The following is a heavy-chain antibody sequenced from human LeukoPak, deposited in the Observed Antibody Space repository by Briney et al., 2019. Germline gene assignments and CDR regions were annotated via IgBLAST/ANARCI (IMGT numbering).Heavy chain of an antibody. Sequence: GGSLRLSCAASGFTFSDYAMSWVRQAPGKGLEWVSGISISGGTTYYPDSVKGRFTISRDNAKNTLSLQMNGLRAEDTAVYYCARAGAYRFDYWGQGTLVTVSS. V-gene: IGHV3-23*01. CDR3: ARAGAYRFDY. CDR1: GFTFSDYA. CDR2: ISISGGTT. J-gene: IGHJ4*02. D-gene: IGHD3-16*01.